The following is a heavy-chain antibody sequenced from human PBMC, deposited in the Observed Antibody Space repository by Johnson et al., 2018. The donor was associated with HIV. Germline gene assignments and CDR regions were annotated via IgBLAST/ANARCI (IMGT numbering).Heavy chain of an antibody. CDR3: AGGGQLPALDGFDI. J-gene: IGHJ3*02. D-gene: IGHD6-6*01. Sequence: VQLVESGGGLIQPGGSLRLSCAASGFTFSSYDMHWVRQATGKGLEWVSAIGTAGDTYYPGSVKGRFTISRENAKYSLNLQMNSLRAEDTAVYYCAGGGQLPALDGFDIWGQGTMVTVSS. CDR1: GFTFSSYD. V-gene: IGHV3-13*01. CDR2: IGTAGDT.